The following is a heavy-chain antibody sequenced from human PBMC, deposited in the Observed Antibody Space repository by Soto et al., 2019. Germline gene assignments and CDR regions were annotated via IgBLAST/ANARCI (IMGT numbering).Heavy chain of an antibody. Sequence: GGSLRLSCAASGFTFSSYGMHWVRQAPGKGLEWVAVIWYDGSNKYYADSVKGRFTISRDNSKNTLYLQMNSLRAEDTDVYYCAREAGCSSTSCYRHYYYYYGMDVWGQGTTVTVSS. CDR1: GFTFSSYG. CDR3: AREAGCSSTSCYRHYYYYYGMDV. CDR2: IWYDGSNK. V-gene: IGHV3-33*01. D-gene: IGHD2-2*01. J-gene: IGHJ6*02.